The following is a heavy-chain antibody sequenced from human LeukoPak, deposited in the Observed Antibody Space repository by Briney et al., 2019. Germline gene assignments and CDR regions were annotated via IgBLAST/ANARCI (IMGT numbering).Heavy chain of an antibody. V-gene: IGHV3-23*01. CDR3: ARDWNIVGDDY. J-gene: IGHJ4*02. CDR1: GFTFSSYA. D-gene: IGHD1-26*01. CDR2: ISASGGTT. Sequence: GGSLRLSCAASGFTFSSYAMSWVRQAPGKGLEWVSGISASGGTTYYADSVEGRFTISRDNAKNSLYLQMNSLRAEDTAVYYCARDWNIVGDDYWGQGTLVTVSS.